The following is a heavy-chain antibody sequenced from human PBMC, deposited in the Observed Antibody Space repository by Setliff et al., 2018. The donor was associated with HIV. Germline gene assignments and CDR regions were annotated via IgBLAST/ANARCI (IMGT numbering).Heavy chain of an antibody. J-gene: IGHJ3*02. Sequence: GGSLRLSCAASGFTVSSNYMSWVRQAPGKGLEWVSVIYSGGSTYYADSVKGRFTISRDNSKNALYLQMNSLRAEDTAVYYCARAMVPDSSGYYRPPAFDIWGQGTMVTVSS. CDR1: GFTVSSNY. CDR2: IYSGGST. V-gene: IGHV3-53*01. D-gene: IGHD3-22*01. CDR3: ARAMVPDSSGYYRPPAFDI.